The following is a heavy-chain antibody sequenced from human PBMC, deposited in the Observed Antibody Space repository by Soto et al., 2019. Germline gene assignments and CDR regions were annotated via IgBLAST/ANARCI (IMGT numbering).Heavy chain of an antibody. J-gene: IGHJ3*02. V-gene: IGHV3-23*01. CDR3: ARRVIGSSRAFDI. D-gene: IGHD3-10*01. Sequence: GSLRLSCAASGFAFSSHPMSWVRQAPEKGLEWVAGISDGGDLTYNADSVRGRFTISRDNSRNTLYLQMNSLRAEDTAVYYCARRVIGSSRAFDIWGQGTMVTVSS. CDR1: GFAFSSHP. CDR2: ISDGGDLT.